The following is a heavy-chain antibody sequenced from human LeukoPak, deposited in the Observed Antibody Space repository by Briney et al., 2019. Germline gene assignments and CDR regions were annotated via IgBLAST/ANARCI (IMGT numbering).Heavy chain of an antibody. V-gene: IGHV4-31*03. J-gene: IGHJ4*02. Sequence: SQTLSLTCTVSGGSISSGGYYWSWIRQHPGKGLEWIGYIYYSGSTYYNPSLESRVTISVDTSKNQFSLKLSSVTAAGTAVYYCARDSVCSSTSCPTGYFDYWGQGTLVTVSS. CDR2: IYYSGST. CDR3: ARDSVCSSTSCPTGYFDY. D-gene: IGHD2-2*01. CDR1: GGSISSGGYY.